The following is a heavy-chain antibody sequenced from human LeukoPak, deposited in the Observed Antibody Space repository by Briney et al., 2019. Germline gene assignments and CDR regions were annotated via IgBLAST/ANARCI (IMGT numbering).Heavy chain of an antibody. CDR3: ARGRGSSSSWYFDS. V-gene: IGHV3-7*01. D-gene: IGHD6-13*01. CDR2: IKEDGNEK. J-gene: IGHJ4*02. CDR1: GFTFGIYW. Sequence: QSGGSLRLSCAASGFTFGIYWMTWVRQAPGKGLEWVANIKEDGNEKYYVDSVKGQFSISRDNAKSSLYLQMNTLRVEDTAVYYCARGRGSSSSWYFDSWGQGTLVTVSS.